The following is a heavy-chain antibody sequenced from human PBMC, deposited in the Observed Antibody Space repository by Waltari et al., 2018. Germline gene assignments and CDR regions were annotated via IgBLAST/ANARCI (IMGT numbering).Heavy chain of an antibody. CDR1: GGSISGDF. CDR2: IYSSGST. D-gene: IGHD1-26*01. V-gene: IGHV4-4*07. Sequence: QVQLQVSGPGLVKSSETLSLTCTVSGGSISGDFWNWNRQPAGQGLEWIGRIYSSGSTNYNASLQSRVTMSVDTSKNQFLLKLSSVTDADTAVYYCARWRGGANDYWGQGTLVTVSS. J-gene: IGHJ4*02. CDR3: ARWRGGANDY.